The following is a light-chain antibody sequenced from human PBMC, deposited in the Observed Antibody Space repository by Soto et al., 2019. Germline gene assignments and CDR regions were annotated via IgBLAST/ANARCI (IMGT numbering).Light chain of an antibody. J-gene: IGKJ1*01. V-gene: IGKV1-5*01. Sequence: DIQMTQSPSTLSASVGDRVTITCRASQSIGNWLAWYQKKPGKAPKPLIYDPFHLESGVSSTCNVSGDGTEATLTISSLQPDDFAAYYHQPNINYSPKTFGPGTKAELK. CDR3: QPNINYSPKT. CDR2: DPF. CDR1: QSIGNW.